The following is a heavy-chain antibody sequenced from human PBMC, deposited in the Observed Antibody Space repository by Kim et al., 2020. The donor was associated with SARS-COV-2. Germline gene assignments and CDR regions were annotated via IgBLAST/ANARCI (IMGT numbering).Heavy chain of an antibody. J-gene: IGHJ4*02. Sequence: ASVKVSCKASGYTFTSYGISWVRQAPGQGLEWMGWISAYNGNTNYAQKLQGRVTMTTDTSTSTAYMELRSLGSDDTAVYYCARSNPFSMTTVRRDYWGQGTLVTVSS. CDR1: GYTFTSYG. CDR3: ARSNPFSMTTVRRDY. V-gene: IGHV1-18*01. CDR2: ISAYNGNT. D-gene: IGHD4-17*01.